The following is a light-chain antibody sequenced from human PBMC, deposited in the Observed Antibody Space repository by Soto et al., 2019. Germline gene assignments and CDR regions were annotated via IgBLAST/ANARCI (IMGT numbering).Light chain of an antibody. J-gene: IGKJ3*01. CDR1: QGIANF. CDR2: GAS. Sequence: IQLTQSPSSLSASVGDRVTISCRASQGIANFLAWYQQKPGKAPKLLIYGASTLQSGVPSRFSGSGSGTDLTLTISSLPTEDFATYYCQQLNSFPIPFGPGTKVDIK. CDR3: QQLNSFPIP. V-gene: IGKV1-9*01.